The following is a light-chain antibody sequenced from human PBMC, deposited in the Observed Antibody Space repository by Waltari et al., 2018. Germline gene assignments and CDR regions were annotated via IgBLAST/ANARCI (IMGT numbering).Light chain of an antibody. CDR2: AQN. CDR1: SLRRFY. CDR3: HSRDTTSTRL. Sequence: SSELTQDPAVSVALGQTVRITCQGDSLRRFYASWYQQRPGQAPILVLYAQNNRPSGIPDRFSGSTSGNTASLTITRAQAEDEGDYFCHSRDTTSTRLFGGGTRVTV. V-gene: IGLV3-19*01. J-gene: IGLJ2*01.